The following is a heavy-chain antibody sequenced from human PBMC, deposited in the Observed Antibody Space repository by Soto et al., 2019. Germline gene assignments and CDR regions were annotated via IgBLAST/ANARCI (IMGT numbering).Heavy chain of an antibody. J-gene: IGHJ5*02. CDR3: AKAIAAGTWFDP. CDR1: GYTLTELS. D-gene: IGHD6-13*01. V-gene: IGHV1-24*01. CDR2: FDPEDGET. Sequence: ASVKVSCKVSGYTLTELSMHWVRRAPGKGLEWMGGFDPEDGETIYAQKFQGRVTMTEDTSTDTAYMELSSLRSEDTAVYYCAKAIAAGTWFDPWGQGNLVTVSS.